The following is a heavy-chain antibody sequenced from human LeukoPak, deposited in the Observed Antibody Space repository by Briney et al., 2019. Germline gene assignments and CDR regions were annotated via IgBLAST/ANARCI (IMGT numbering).Heavy chain of an antibody. V-gene: IGHV1-3*01. Sequence: ASVKVSCKASGYDFTSYAMHWVRQAPGQRLEWMGWINAGNGNTKYSQKFQDRVTVTRDTSTSTAYMELSSLRSEDTAVYYCARGRYSGYEIDYWGQGTLVTVSS. CDR1: GYDFTSYA. CDR3: ARGRYSGYEIDY. D-gene: IGHD5-12*01. CDR2: INAGNGNT. J-gene: IGHJ4*02.